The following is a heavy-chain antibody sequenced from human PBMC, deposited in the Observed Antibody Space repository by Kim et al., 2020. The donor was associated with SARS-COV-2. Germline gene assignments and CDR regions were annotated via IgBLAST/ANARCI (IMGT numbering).Heavy chain of an antibody. CDR3: ARLYYDYVWGSYCYRSTFDY. J-gene: IGHJ4*02. D-gene: IGHD3-16*02. Sequence: SETLSLTCTASGGSISSSSYYWVWIRQPPGKGRVGIGSIYYSGSTYYNTSVKSRVTISVDKSKNKFSLKLSTVTAEDTAVYYCARLYYDYVWGSYCYRSTFDYTGQRTLLTASS. V-gene: IGHV4-39*01. CDR1: GGSISSSSYY. CDR2: IYYSGST.